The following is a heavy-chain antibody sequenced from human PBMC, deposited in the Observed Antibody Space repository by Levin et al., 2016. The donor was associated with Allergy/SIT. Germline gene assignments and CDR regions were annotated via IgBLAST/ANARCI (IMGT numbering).Heavy chain of an antibody. CDR1: GFTFSNYW. J-gene: IGHJ5*02. D-gene: IGHD3-16*01. Sequence: GESLKISCAASGFTFSNYWMSWVRQAPGRGLEWVANINQDGNEKYYVKSVQTRFTISRDNAKNSVYLQMNSLRAEDTAVYFCVRESPYEDTRLVTTDWFDPWGQGTQVNVSS. CDR2: INQDGNEK. CDR3: VRESPYEDTRLVTTDWFDP. V-gene: IGHV3-7*04.